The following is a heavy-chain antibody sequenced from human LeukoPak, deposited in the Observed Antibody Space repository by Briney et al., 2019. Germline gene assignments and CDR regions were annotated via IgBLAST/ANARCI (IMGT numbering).Heavy chain of an antibody. CDR2: IKQDGSEK. J-gene: IGHJ4*02. D-gene: IGHD6-19*01. CDR3: ARRVYHSWYSSGWPGGGNDY. Sequence: GGSLRLSCAASGFTFSSYWMSWVRQAPGKGLEWVANIKQDGSEKYYVDSVKGRFTISRDNAKNSLYLQMNSLRAEDTAVYYCARRVYHSWYSSGWPGGGNDYWGQGTLVTVSS. V-gene: IGHV3-7*01. CDR1: GFTFSSYW.